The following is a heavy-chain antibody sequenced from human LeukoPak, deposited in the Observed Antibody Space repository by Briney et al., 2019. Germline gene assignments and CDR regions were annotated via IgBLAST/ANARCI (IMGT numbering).Heavy chain of an antibody. D-gene: IGHD3-22*01. CDR3: ARDPHYYDSSGYSY. CDR1: GGSISSYY. J-gene: IGHJ4*02. CDR2: IYTSGST. Sequence: PSETLSLTCTVSGGSISSYYWSWIRQPAGKGLEWIGRIYTSGSTNYNPSLKSRVTMSVDTSKNQFSLKLSSVTAADTAVYYCARDPHYYDSSGYSYWGQGTLVTVSS. V-gene: IGHV4-4*07.